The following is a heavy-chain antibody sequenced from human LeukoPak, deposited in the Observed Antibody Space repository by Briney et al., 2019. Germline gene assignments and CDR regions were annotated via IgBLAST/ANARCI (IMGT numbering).Heavy chain of an antibody. Sequence: PGGSLRLSCAASGFTFSSYAMSWVRQAPGKGLEWVSAISGSGGSTYYADSVKGRFTISRDNAKNSLSLQMNSLRAEDTAVYYCARDDLKDRDTAMVPFDHWGQGTLVTVSS. D-gene: IGHD5-18*01. CDR2: ISGSGGST. CDR1: GFTFSSYA. J-gene: IGHJ4*02. CDR3: ARDDLKDRDTAMVPFDH. V-gene: IGHV3-23*01.